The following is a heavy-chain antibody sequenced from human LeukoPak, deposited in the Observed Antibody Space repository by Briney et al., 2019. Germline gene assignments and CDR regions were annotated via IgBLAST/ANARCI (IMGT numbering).Heavy chain of an antibody. Sequence: PSETLSLTCTVPGGSISSSSYYWGWIRQPPGTGLEWIESIYYSGSTYYNPSLKSRVTIAVDTSKNQFSLELSSVTAADTAVYYCARLYYDFWSGYFVRWFDLWGQGTLVTVSS. V-gene: IGHV4-39*01. CDR3: ARLYYDFWSGYFVRWFDL. CDR2: IYYSGST. CDR1: GGSISSSSYY. J-gene: IGHJ5*02. D-gene: IGHD3-3*01.